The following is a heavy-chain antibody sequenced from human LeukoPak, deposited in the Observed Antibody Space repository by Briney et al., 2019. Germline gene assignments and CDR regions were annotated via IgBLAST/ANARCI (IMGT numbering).Heavy chain of an antibody. V-gene: IGHV5-51*01. D-gene: IGHD1-1*01. CDR3: AHWNAAKYFDS. Sequence: ASAYASINYWYGCWRRQPPKGLLWWGINYPAVSDARYSPSFQGQVTISADKSVDTAYLQWSSLSASDTAMYYWAHWNAAKYFDSWGQGTLVTVSS. CDR1: AYASINYW. CDR2: NYPAVSDA. J-gene: IGHJ4*02.